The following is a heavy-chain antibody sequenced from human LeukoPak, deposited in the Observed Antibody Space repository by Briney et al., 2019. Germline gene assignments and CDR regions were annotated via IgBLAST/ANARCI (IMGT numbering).Heavy chain of an antibody. D-gene: IGHD6-19*01. CDR2: IIPIFGTA. V-gene: IGHV1-69*05. CDR1: GGTFSSYA. CDR3: ARERFIAVAGRGVDI. J-gene: IGHJ3*02. Sequence: SVKVSCKASGGTFSSYAISWVRQAPGQGLEWMGGIIPIFGTANYAQKFQGRVTMTTDTSTSTVYMELSSLRSEDTAVYYCARERFIAVAGRGVDIWGQGTMVTVSS.